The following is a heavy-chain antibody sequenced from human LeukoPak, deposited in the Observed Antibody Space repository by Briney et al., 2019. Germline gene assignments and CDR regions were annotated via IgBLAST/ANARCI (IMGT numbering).Heavy chain of an antibody. Sequence: GGSLRLSCAASGFTFSSYGMSWVRQAPGKGLEWVSAISGSSSYIYYTDSVKGRFTSSRDNAKNSLYQQLNNLRAEDTAVYYCARDRWRVDRTGYYSAFDAFDFWGPGTMVTVSS. V-gene: IGHV3-21*01. J-gene: IGHJ3*01. CDR3: ARDRWRVDRTGYYSAFDAFDF. D-gene: IGHD3-9*01. CDR1: GFTFSSYG. CDR2: ISGSSSYI.